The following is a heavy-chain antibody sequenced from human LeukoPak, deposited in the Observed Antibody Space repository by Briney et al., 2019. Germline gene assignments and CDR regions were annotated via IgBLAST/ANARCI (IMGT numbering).Heavy chain of an antibody. Sequence: GGSLRLSCAASGFTFSSYAMHWVRQAPGKGLEWVAVISYDGSNKYYADSVKGRFTISRDNSKNTLYLQMNSLRAEDTAVYYCARGSTVTRGYSFDMWGQGTMVTVSS. D-gene: IGHD4-17*01. CDR3: ARGSTVTRGYSFDM. J-gene: IGHJ3*02. V-gene: IGHV3-30-3*01. CDR2: ISYDGSNK. CDR1: GFTFSSYA.